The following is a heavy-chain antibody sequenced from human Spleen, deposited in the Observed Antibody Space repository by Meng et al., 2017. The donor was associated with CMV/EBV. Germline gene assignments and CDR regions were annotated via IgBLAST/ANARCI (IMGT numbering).Heavy chain of an antibody. D-gene: IGHD3-10*01. Sequence: QITLKESCPTLVKPTQTLTLTCTFSGFSLSTSGVGVGWIRQPPGKALEWLALIYWDDDKRYSPSLKSRLTITKDTSKNQVVLTMTNMDPVDTATYYCAHGFWGSRYFDYWGQGTLVTSPQ. CDR3: AHGFWGSRYFDY. CDR1: GFSLSTSGVG. V-gene: IGHV2-5*02. J-gene: IGHJ4*02. CDR2: IYWDDDK.